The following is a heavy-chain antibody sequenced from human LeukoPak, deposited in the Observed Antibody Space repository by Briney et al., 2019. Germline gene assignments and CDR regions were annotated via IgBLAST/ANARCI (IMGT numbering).Heavy chain of an antibody. CDR2: ISGSGGSP. CDR1: GFTFSSHA. V-gene: IGHV3-23*01. J-gene: IGHJ4*02. Sequence: PGGSLRLSCAGSGFTFSSHAMSWVRQTPGKGLEWISLISGSGGSPYYADSVKGRFTISRDNSKNTLYLQMNSLRAEDTAVYYYTRERVITMIVVVWDYWGQGTLVTVSS. D-gene: IGHD3-22*01. CDR3: TRERVITMIVVVWDY.